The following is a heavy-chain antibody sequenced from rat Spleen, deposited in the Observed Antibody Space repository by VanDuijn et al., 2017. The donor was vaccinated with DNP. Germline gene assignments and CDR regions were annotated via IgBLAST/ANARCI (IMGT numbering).Heavy chain of an antibody. Sequence: EVQLVESGGGLVQPGRSLKLSCAASGFTFSDYYMAWVRQAPKKGLEWVASISYEGSSTYYGDSVKGRFTISRDNAKSTLYLQMNSLRSEDTATYYCARHESYILRAPFDYWGQGVMVTVSS. CDR1: GFTFSDYY. CDR2: ISYEGSST. V-gene: IGHV5-22*01. J-gene: IGHJ2*01. D-gene: IGHD1-9*01. CDR3: ARHESYILRAPFDY.